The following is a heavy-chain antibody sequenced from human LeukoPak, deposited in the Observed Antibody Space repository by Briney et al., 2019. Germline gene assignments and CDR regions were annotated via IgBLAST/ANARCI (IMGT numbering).Heavy chain of an antibody. CDR3: TRQTPGTVTYYYDSGVESGIWEFDY. CDR1: GFTFSSYS. V-gene: IGHV3-73*01. J-gene: IGHJ4*02. D-gene: IGHD3-22*01. Sequence: PGGSLRLSCAASGFTFSSYSMNWVRQAPGKGLEWVGRIRSKANSYATAYAASVKGRFTISRDDSKNTAYLQMNSLKTEDTAVYYCTRQTPGTVTYYYDSGVESGIWEFDYWGQGTLVTVSS. CDR2: IRSKANSYAT.